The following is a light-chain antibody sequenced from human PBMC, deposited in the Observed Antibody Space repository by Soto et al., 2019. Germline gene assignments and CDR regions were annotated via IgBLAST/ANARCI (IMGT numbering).Light chain of an antibody. V-gene: IGKV1-6*01. CDR3: LQDYNYPSWT. Sequence: AIQMTQSPSSLSASVRDRVTITCRASQGIRNDLGWYQQKPGKAPKLLIYAASSLQSGVPSRFSGSGSGTDFTLTISSLQPEDFATYYCLQDYNYPSWTFGQGTKVDIK. CDR2: AAS. J-gene: IGKJ1*01. CDR1: QGIRND.